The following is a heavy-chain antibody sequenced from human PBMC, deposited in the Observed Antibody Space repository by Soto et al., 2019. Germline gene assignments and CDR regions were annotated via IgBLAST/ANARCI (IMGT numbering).Heavy chain of an antibody. CDR1: GGTFSSYA. Sequence: QVQLVQSGAEVKKPGSSVKVSCKASGGTFSSYAISWVRQAPGQGLEWMGGLIPIFGTANYAQKFQGRVTITADESTSTACMELSSLRSEDTAVYYCARVGLLEWELRREWYFEHWCCDTLVTVSS. CDR3: ARVGLLEWELRREWYFEH. V-gene: IGHV1-69*01. D-gene: IGHD1-26*01. J-gene: IGHJ2*01. CDR2: LIPIFGTA.